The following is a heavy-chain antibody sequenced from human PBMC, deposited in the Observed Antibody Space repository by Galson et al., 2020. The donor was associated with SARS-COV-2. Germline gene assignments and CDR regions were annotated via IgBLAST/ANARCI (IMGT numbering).Heavy chain of an antibody. J-gene: IGHJ6*02. V-gene: IGHV3-30-3*01. Sequence: TGGSLRLSFAASGFTFSSYAMHWVRQAPGKGLEWVAVISYDGSNKYYADPVKGRFTISRDNSKNTLYLQMNSLRAEDTAVYYCARDLQGPVSLCTMMGAYYYYGMDVWGQGTTVTVSS. CDR2: ISYDGSNK. D-gene: IGHD3-22*01. CDR1: GFTFSSYA. CDR3: ARDLQGPVSLCTMMGAYYYYGMDV.